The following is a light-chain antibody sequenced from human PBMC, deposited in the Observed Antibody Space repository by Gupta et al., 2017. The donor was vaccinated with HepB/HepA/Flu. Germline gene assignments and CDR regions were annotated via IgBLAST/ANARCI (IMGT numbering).Light chain of an antibody. CDR1: SSNIGSNT. CDR2: IND. J-gene: IGLJ3*02. CDR3: GVEDDSRNGRV. V-gene: IGLV1-44*01. Sequence: QSVLTQPPPPSLPPGQRVTISCSGSSSNIGSNTVNWYQQLPETAPRLLIYINDHRPSGVPDRFSGSKSGTSAALAISGLQAEDEADDYCGVEDDSRNGRVFGGGTKLTVL.